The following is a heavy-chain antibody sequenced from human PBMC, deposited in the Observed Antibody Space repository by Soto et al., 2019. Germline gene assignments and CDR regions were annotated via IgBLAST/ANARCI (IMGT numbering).Heavy chain of an antibody. CDR1: GYTFTSYG. D-gene: IGHD3-10*01. Sequence: QVQLVQSGAEVKKPGASVKVSCKASGYTFTSYGISWVRQAPGQGLEWMGWISAYNGNTNYAQKLQGRVTMTTDTSTSTAYMELRSLISDDTAVYYCARDQFYYYGSGYGMDVWGQGTTVTVSS. J-gene: IGHJ6*02. CDR2: ISAYNGNT. CDR3: ARDQFYYYGSGYGMDV. V-gene: IGHV1-18*01.